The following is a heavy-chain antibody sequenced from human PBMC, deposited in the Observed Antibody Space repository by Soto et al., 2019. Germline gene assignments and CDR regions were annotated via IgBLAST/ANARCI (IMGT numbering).Heavy chain of an antibody. Sequence: SQSLSLTCAISGDSVSSNSAAWNWIRQSPSRGLEWLGRTYYRSKWYNDYAVSVKSRITINPDTSKNQFSLQLNSVTPEDTAVYYCARAVFKYCSSTSCMGAAAINWFDPWGQGTLVTVSS. CDR2: TYYRSKWYN. CDR3: ARAVFKYCSSTSCMGAAAINWFDP. V-gene: IGHV6-1*01. J-gene: IGHJ5*02. D-gene: IGHD2-2*01. CDR1: GDSVSSNSAA.